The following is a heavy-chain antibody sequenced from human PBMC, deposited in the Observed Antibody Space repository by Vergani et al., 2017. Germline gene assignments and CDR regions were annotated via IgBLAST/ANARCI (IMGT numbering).Heavy chain of an antibody. J-gene: IGHJ4*02. Sequence: QVQLVQSGAEVKKPGASVQVSCKASGDTFSSYAINWVRQAPGQGLEWMGRIIPLFSSADYLQKFQGRVTFTADDSTTTAYMELSSLKSDDTAVYYCASSLGFAPFDHWGQGTLVTVSS. D-gene: IGHD3-10*01. CDR1: GDTFSSYA. V-gene: IGHV1-69*18. CDR3: ASSLGFAPFDH. CDR2: IIPLFSSA.